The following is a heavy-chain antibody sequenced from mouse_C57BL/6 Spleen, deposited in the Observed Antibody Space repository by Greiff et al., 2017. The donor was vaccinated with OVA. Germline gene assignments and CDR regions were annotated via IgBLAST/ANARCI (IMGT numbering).Heavy chain of an antibody. D-gene: IGHD3-1*01. CDR3: ARGGLRGYYYAMDY. V-gene: IGHV1-72*01. J-gene: IGHJ4*01. CDR1: GYTFTSYW. Sequence: LVESGAELVKPGASVKLSCKASGYTFTSYWMHWVKQRPGRGLEWIGRIDPNSGGTKYNEKFKSKATLTVDKPSSTAYMQLSSLTSEDSAVYYCARGGLRGYYYAMDYWGQGTSVTVSS. CDR2: IDPNSGGT.